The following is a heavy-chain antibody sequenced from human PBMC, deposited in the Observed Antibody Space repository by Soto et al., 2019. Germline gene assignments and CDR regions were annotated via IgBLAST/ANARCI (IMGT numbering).Heavy chain of an antibody. CDR2: IYYSGST. J-gene: IGHJ5*02. CDR3: AGAGRGWYPPNNWFDP. V-gene: IGHV4-59*01. Sequence: PSETLSLTCTVSGGSISSYYWSWIRQPPGKGLEWIGYIYYSGSTNYNPSLKSRVTISVDTSKNQFSLKLSSVTAADTAVYYCAGAGRGWYPPNNWFDPWGPGTLVTVSS. CDR1: GGSISSYY. D-gene: IGHD6-19*01.